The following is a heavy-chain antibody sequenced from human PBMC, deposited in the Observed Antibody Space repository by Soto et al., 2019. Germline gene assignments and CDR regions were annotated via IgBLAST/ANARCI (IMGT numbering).Heavy chain of an antibody. Sequence: ASVKVSCKASGYTFTSYAISWVRQAPGQGLEWMGWISAYNSNTNYAQKFQGRLTMTTDTPTSTAYMELSRLRSDDTAVYYCARDLAGKGSGSRWSHGALDIRGQATIVT. CDR3: ARDLAGKGSGSRWSHGALDI. CDR1: GYTFTSYA. J-gene: IGHJ3*02. CDR2: ISAYNSNT. D-gene: IGHD6-19*01. V-gene: IGHV1-18*01.